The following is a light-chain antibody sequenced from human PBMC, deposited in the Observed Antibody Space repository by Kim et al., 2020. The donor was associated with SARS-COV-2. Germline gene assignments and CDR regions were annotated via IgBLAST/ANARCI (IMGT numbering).Light chain of an antibody. CDR3: GTWDSSLGAVV. V-gene: IGLV1-51*01. Sequence: HKVTISCSGSSSNIGNNSESWYQQLPRTAPKLLIYDNNKRPSGIPDRFSGSKSGTSATLGITGLQTGDEADYYCGTWDSSLGAVVFGGGTQLTVL. CDR2: DNN. CDR1: SSNIGNNS. J-gene: IGLJ2*01.